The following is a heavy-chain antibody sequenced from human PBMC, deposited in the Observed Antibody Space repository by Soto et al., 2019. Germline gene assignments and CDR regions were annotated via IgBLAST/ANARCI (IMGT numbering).Heavy chain of an antibody. D-gene: IGHD2-15*01. CDR2: ISFDGSNK. CDR3: ANGYCSGGSCYGGDDN. CDR1: RFTFSSYD. Sequence: QVPLVESGGGVVQPGRSLRLSCAASRFTFSSYDMHWVRQAPGKGLEWVAVISFDGSNKYYADSVKGRFTISRDNYKNTLYLQMNSLRAEDTAVYYCANGYCSGGSCYGGDDNWGQGTLVTVSS. V-gene: IGHV3-30*18. J-gene: IGHJ4*02.